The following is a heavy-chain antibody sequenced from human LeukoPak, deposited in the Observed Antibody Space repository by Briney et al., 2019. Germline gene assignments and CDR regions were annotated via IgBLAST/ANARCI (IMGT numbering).Heavy chain of an antibody. CDR1: GGSISSSSHS. J-gene: IGHJ4*02. CDR3: ARSYNRVVLLYY. D-gene: IGHD3-10*01. Sequence: SETLSLTCTVSGGSISSSSHSWGWIRQPPGKGLEGIGSMYYSGNTYYNSSLKSRLTISVDTSKNQFSLKVTSVTAADTAVYYCARSYNRVVLLYYWGQGTLVTVSS. CDR2: MYYSGNT. V-gene: IGHV4-39*01.